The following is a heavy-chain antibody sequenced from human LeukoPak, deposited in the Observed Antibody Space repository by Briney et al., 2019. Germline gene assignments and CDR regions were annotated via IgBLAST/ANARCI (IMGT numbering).Heavy chain of an antibody. D-gene: IGHD5/OR15-5a*01. CDR1: GFTFSSYG. CDR3: ARSVAKIGHYYYYGMDV. CDR2: ISYDGSNK. J-gene: IGHJ6*02. Sequence: PGGSLRLSCAASGFTFSSYGMHWVRQAPGKGLEWVAVISYDGSNKYYADSVKGRFTISRDNSKNTLYLQMNSLRAEDTAVYYCARSVAKIGHYYYYGMDVWGQGTTVTVSS. V-gene: IGHV3-30*03.